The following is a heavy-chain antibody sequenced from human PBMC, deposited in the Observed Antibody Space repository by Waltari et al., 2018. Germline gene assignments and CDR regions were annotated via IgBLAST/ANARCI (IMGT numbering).Heavy chain of an antibody. J-gene: IGHJ4*02. Sequence: EVQLVESGGGLVQPGGSLRLSCAASGFTFSSYWMSWVRQAPGKGLEWVANIKQDGSEKYDVDSGKGRFTISRDNAKNSLYLQMNSLRAEDTAVYYCARGYYDFWSGYYTGMFDYWGQGTLVTVSS. CDR3: ARGYYDFWSGYYTGMFDY. CDR2: IKQDGSEK. CDR1: GFTFSSYW. D-gene: IGHD3-3*01. V-gene: IGHV3-7*04.